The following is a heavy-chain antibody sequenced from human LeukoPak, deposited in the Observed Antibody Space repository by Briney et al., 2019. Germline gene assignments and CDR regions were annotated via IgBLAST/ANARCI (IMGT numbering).Heavy chain of an antibody. CDR3: AKDDFLSVNYYYGMDV. Sequence: GGSLRLSCAASEFTFRDHAMHWVRQAPGKGLEWVAVTSYDGSNKYYADSVKGRFTISRDNSKNMLYMQMNSLRAEDTAVYYCAKDDFLSVNYYYGMDVWGQGTTVTVSS. CDR1: EFTFRDHA. J-gene: IGHJ6*02. CDR2: TSYDGSNK. D-gene: IGHD3/OR15-3a*01. V-gene: IGHV3-30-3*01.